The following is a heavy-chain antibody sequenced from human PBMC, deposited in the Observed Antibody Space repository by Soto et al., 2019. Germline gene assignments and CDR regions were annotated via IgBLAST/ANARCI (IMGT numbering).Heavy chain of an antibody. V-gene: IGHV1-8*01. D-gene: IGHD4-17*01. J-gene: IGHJ4*02. CDR2: MNPDSGNT. CDR1: GYTFTSYE. Sequence: ASAKVSFKACGYTFTSYEINRVRQATGQGLEGMGWMNPDSGNTGYAQQFQGRVTMTRKASIGTADMELSGLGSEDTAGYYCTRGRVTTTRIGSYYFEYWGQGTLVTVSS. CDR3: TRGRVTTTRIGSYYFEY.